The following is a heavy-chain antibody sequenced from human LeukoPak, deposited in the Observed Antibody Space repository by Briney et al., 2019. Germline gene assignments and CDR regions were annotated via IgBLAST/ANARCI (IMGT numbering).Heavy chain of an antibody. D-gene: IGHD3-10*01. V-gene: IGHV4-4*07. J-gene: IGHJ4*02. CDR3: ARFYGAGSSDY. CDR1: GGSISSDY. CDR2: IYSSGST. Sequence: PSETLSLTCTVSGGSISSDYWSWIRQPAGKGLEWIGRIYSSGSTNYNPSLKSRVTMSLDMSKNQFSLKLSSVTAADTAVYYCARFYGAGSSDYWGQGTLVTVSS.